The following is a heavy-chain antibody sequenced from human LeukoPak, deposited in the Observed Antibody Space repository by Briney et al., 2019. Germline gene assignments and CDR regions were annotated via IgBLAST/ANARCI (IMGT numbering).Heavy chain of an antibody. CDR3: ARGGYSGYDLPDY. CDR2: INPTGTGT. D-gene: IGHD5-12*01. V-gene: IGHV1-2*06. CDR1: GYIFTGYY. Sequence: AAVKVSCKASGYIFTGYYMHWVRQAPGQGLEWIGLINPTGTGTLYAQKFQGRVTMTRDTSISTAYMELSRLRSDDTAVYYCARGGYSGYDLPDYWGQGTLVTVSS. J-gene: IGHJ4*02.